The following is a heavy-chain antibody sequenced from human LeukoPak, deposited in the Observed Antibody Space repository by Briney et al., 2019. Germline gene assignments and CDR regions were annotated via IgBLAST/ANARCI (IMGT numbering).Heavy chain of an antibody. CDR3: ARGRVGILSP. V-gene: IGHV3-74*01. CDR2: INADGSTT. CDR1: AFTFSTSW. D-gene: IGHD2/OR15-2a*01. Sequence: GGSLRLSCAASAFTFSTSWMHWVRQAPGKGLVWVSRINADGSTTSYADSVKGRFTVSRDNSKNTLYLQMNSLRAEGTAVYYCARGRVGILSPWGQGTLVTVSS. J-gene: IGHJ5*02.